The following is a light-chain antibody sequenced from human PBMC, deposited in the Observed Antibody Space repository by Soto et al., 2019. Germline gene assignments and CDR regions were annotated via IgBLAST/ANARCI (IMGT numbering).Light chain of an antibody. V-gene: IGKV1-9*01. CDR3: QQYTDFPT. CDR2: AAS. CDR1: QGISSY. Sequence: DIQLTQSPSFLSASVGDRVTITCRASQGISSYLAWYQQKPGKAPKLLIYAASTLQSGVPSRFSGSGSGTEFTLTISSLQPDDCATYYCQQYTDFPTFGQGTKVDIK. J-gene: IGKJ1*01.